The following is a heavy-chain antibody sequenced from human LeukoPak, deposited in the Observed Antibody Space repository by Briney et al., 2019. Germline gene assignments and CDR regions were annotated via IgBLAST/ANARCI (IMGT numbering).Heavy chain of an antibody. V-gene: IGHV4-38-2*02. J-gene: IGHJ3*02. Sequence: SETLSLTCTVSGYSITRGSYWGCIRQPPGKGLEWMGTIYHSGSTYYNPSLKSRVTISVDTSKNQFSPKLSSVTAADTAVYYCAKTVTVTTSAFDIWGQGTMVTVSS. CDR1: GYSITRGSY. CDR3: AKTVTVTTSAFDI. CDR2: IYHSGST. D-gene: IGHD4-17*01.